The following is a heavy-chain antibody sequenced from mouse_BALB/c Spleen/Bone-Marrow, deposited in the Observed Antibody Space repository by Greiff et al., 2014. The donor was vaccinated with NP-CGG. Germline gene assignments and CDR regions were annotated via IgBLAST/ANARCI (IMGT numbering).Heavy chain of an antibody. Sequence: EVQLVESGGGLVQPGGSRKLSCAASGFTFSSFGMHWVRQAPEKGLEWVAYISSGSSTIYYADTMKGRLTISRDNPKNTLFLQMASLRSEDTAMYYCTRSGTLGAMDYWGQGTSVTVSS. D-gene: IGHD3-3*01. V-gene: IGHV5-17*02. CDR2: ISSGSSTI. CDR3: TRSGTLGAMDY. J-gene: IGHJ4*01. CDR1: GFTFSSFG.